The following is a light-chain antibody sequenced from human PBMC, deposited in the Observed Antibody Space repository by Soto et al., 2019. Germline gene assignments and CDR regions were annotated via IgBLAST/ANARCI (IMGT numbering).Light chain of an antibody. CDR3: QKYNGAQFT. V-gene: IGKV1-27*01. J-gene: IGKJ3*01. CDR2: AAS. Sequence: DIQMTQSPSSLSASVGDRVTITCRASQGIANYLAWYQQKPGKVPKLLIYAASTLEPGVPSRFSGSGFGTDFTLSISSLQTEDFATYYCQKYNGAQFTFGPGTKVDIK. CDR1: QGIANY.